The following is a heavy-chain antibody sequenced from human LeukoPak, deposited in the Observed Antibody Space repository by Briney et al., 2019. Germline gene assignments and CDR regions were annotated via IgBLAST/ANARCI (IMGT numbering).Heavy chain of an antibody. Sequence: GGSLRLSCAASGFPFSSYGMHWVRQAPGKGLEWGSSISSSSASIYYADSVKGRFTISRDNAKNSLYLQMNSLRAEDTAVYYCARSYDSSGYSYFDYWGQGALVTVSS. V-gene: IGHV3-21*01. CDR1: GFPFSSYG. CDR3: ARSYDSSGYSYFDY. J-gene: IGHJ4*02. D-gene: IGHD3-22*01. CDR2: ISSSSASI.